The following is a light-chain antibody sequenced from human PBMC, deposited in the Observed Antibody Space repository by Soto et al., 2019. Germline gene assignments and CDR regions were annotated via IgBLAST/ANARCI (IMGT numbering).Light chain of an antibody. Sequence: IQMTQSPSCLSASVGDRVAITCRASQGISNELGWYQQRPGKAPKVLIYGASNLQSGVPSRFSGSASGTDFTLTISSLQPEDFGTYYCQQSFSTPRTFGQGTKVDIK. CDR1: QGISNE. CDR3: QQSFSTPRT. V-gene: IGKV1-39*01. CDR2: GAS. J-gene: IGKJ1*01.